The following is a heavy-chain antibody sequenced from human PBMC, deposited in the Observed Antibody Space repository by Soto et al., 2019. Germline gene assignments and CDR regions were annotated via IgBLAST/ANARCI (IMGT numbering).Heavy chain of an antibody. Sequence: QLQLQESGPGLVKPSETLSLTCTVSGGSISSSSYYWGWIRQPPGKGLEWIGSSYYSGSTYYNPSLKNRVTISVDTTKNPSSLKLSSVTAADTAVYYCATSNWFDPWGQGTLVTVSS. V-gene: IGHV4-39*01. CDR2: SYYSGST. CDR3: ATSNWFDP. CDR1: GGSISSSSYY. J-gene: IGHJ5*02.